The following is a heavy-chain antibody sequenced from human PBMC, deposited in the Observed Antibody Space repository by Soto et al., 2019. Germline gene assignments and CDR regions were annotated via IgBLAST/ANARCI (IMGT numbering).Heavy chain of an antibody. CDR1: GYSFTSYW. CDR2: IYPGDSDS. Sequence: GESLKISCKGSGYSFTSYWIGWVRQMPGKGLEWMGGIYPGDSDSRYSPSFQGQVTISADKSISTASLQWSSLKASDAAMYYCARNPKRSTGLGSDPPFASGGQEPLVPVPS. D-gene: IGHD6-25*01. V-gene: IGHV5-51*01. J-gene: IGHJ4*02. CDR3: ARNPKRSTGLGSDPPFAS.